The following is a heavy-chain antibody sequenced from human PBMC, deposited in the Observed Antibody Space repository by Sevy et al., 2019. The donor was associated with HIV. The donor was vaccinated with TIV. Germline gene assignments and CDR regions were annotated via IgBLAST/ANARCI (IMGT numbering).Heavy chain of an antibody. D-gene: IGHD3-3*01. CDR1: GFTFSSYT. J-gene: IGHJ3*02. CDR3: ARNRTIGAFEI. CDR2: ISYDGSNK. V-gene: IGHV3-30-3*01. Sequence: GGSLRLSCAASGFTFSSYTCHWVRQAPGKGLEWVAVISYDGSNKYYADYVKGRFTISRDNSKNTLYLQMNSLRAEDTAVYYCARNRTIGAFEIWGPGTMVTVSS.